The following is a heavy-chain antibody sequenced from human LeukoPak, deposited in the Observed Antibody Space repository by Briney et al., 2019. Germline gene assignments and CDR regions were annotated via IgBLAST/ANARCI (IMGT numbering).Heavy chain of an antibody. CDR3: AKDREAAAGSFVGHYYYYMDV. Sequence: GGSLRLSCAASGFTFSSYGMHWVRQAPGKGLEWVAFIRYDGSNKYYADSVKGRFTISRDNSKSTLYLQMNSLRAEDTAVYYCAKDREAAAGSFVGHYYYYMDVWGKGTTVTVSS. J-gene: IGHJ6*03. D-gene: IGHD6-13*01. CDR2: IRYDGSNK. V-gene: IGHV3-30*02. CDR1: GFTFSSYG.